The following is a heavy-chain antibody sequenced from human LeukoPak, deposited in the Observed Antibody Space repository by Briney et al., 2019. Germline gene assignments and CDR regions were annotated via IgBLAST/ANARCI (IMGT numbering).Heavy chain of an antibody. CDR3: ARVSRFYCSSTSCYGSDWFDP. CDR2: INPNSGGT. Sequence: ASVKVSCKASGYTFTNYYMHWVRQAPGQGLEWMGRINPNSGGTNYAQKFQGRVTMTRDTSISTAYMELSRLRSDDTAVYYCARVSRFYCSSTSCYGSDWFDPWGQGTLVTVSS. V-gene: IGHV1-2*06. D-gene: IGHD2-2*01. J-gene: IGHJ5*02. CDR1: GYTFTNYY.